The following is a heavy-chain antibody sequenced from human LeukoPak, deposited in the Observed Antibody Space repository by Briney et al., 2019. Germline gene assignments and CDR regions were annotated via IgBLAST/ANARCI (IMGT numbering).Heavy chain of an antibody. J-gene: IGHJ4*02. CDR1: GGSFSGYY. CDR2: INHSGST. Sequence: SETLSLTCAVYGGSFSGYYWSWIRQPPGKGLEWIGEINHSGSTNYNPSLKSRVTISVDTSKNQFSLKLSSVTAADTAAYYCARLYYYDSSGHPASVLDYWGQGTLVTVSS. CDR3: ARLYYYDSSGHPASVLDY. D-gene: IGHD3-22*01. V-gene: IGHV4-34*01.